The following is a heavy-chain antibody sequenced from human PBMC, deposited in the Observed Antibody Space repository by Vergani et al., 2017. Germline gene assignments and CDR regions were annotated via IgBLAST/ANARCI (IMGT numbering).Heavy chain of an antibody. CDR1: GFTFSSYS. CDR3: ARLPYSGSYPVDY. CDR2: ISSSSSYI. Sequence: EVQLVESGGGLVKPGGSLRLSCAASGFTFSSYSMNWVRQAPGKGLEWVSSISSSSSYIYYADSVKGRFTISRDNAKNSLYLQMNSLRAEDTAVYYCARLPYSGSYPVDYWGQGTLVTVSS. V-gene: IGHV3-21*01. J-gene: IGHJ4*02. D-gene: IGHD1-26*01.